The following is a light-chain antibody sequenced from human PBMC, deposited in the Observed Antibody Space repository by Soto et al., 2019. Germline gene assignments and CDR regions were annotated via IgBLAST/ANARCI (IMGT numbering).Light chain of an antibody. Sequence: DIQMTQSPSTLSASVGDRVTITCRASQSISTWLAGYQQKPGKAPKVLIYQASGLKSGVPSRFIGGGSRTHFTLIVGGLQPDGFANFCCHQYRIDPFTCGPGTKV. V-gene: IGKV1-5*03. J-gene: IGKJ3*01. CDR2: QAS. CDR1: QSISTW. CDR3: HQYRIDPFT.